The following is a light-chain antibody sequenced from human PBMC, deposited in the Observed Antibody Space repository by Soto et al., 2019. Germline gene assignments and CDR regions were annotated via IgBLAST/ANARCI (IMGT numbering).Light chain of an antibody. V-gene: IGLV1-51*01. Sequence: QSVLTQPPSVSAAPGQKVTISCSGSSSNIGNNYVSWYQQFPGTAPKLLIYDNNKQPSGIPDRFSGSKSGTSATLGITGLQTGDEADYYCGTWDTSLSAHVVFGGGTQLTVL. CDR2: DNN. J-gene: IGLJ2*01. CDR1: SSNIGNNY. CDR3: GTWDTSLSAHVV.